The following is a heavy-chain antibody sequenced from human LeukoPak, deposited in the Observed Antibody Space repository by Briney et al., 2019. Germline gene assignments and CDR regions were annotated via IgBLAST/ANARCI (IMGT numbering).Heavy chain of an antibody. Sequence: SETLSLTCTVSGGSISNYHWSWIRQPAGKGLEWIGQIHTSGSTNYNPPLNSRVTMSIDTPVKQLSLTIRSVTAADTAVYYCARRDISSGWSFDYWGQGTLVTVSS. CDR2: IHTSGST. J-gene: IGHJ4*02. CDR1: GGSISNYH. CDR3: ARRDISSGWSFDY. V-gene: IGHV4-4*07. D-gene: IGHD6-19*01.